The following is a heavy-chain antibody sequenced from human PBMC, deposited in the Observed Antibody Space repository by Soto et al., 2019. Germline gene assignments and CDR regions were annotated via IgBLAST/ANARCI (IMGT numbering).Heavy chain of an antibody. V-gene: IGHV1-18*01. CDR3: AREYGMDV. CDR2: ISGYNGNT. CDR1: GYSFHTYA. Sequence: QVQLVQSGAEVKKPGASVNVSCKASGYSFHTYAISWVRQAPGQGLEWVGWISGYNGNTNYAQKFQGRVTLTRDTSTKTGFMELRSLTGDDTAVYYCAREYGMDVWGQGTTVTVSS. J-gene: IGHJ6*02.